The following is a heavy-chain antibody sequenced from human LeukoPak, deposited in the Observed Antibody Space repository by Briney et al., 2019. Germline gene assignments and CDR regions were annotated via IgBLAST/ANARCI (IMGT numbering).Heavy chain of an antibody. V-gene: IGHV3-23*01. CDR1: GFTFSNYC. D-gene: IGHD1-26*01. CDR3: ARDQSIAGPTTADY. J-gene: IGHJ4*02. Sequence: GGSLRLSCAGSGFTFSNYCMGWVRQAPGKGLEWGSALCGSGSTTYYADSVKGRFTISRDNAKNTLYLQMNSLRAEDTAVYYCARDQSIAGPTTADYWGQGTLVTVSS. CDR2: LCGSGSTT.